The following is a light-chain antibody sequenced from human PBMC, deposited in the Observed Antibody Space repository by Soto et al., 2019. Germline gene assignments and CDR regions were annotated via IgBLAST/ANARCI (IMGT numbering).Light chain of an antibody. CDR2: YDS. V-gene: IGLV3-21*04. CDR3: QVWDSSSDHPHVV. CDR1: NIGSKS. J-gene: IGLJ2*01. Sequence: SYELNQPPSVSVAPGKTARITCGGNNIGSKSVHWYQQKPGQAPVLVIYYDSDRPSGIPERFSGSNSGNTATLTTSRVEAGDEADYYCQVWDSSSDHPHVVFGGGTKLTVL.